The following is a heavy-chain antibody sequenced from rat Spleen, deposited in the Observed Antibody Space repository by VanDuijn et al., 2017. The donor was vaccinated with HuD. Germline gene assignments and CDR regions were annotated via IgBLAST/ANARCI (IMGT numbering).Heavy chain of an antibody. D-gene: IGHD1-10*01. J-gene: IGHJ4*01. V-gene: IGHV5-7*01. CDR2: ISYDGSST. CDR3: TRDHNSYVMDA. Sequence: EVQLVESGGGLVQPGRSLKLSCAASGFTFSDYNMAWVRQAPKKGLEWVATISYDGSSTYYRDSVKGRFTISRDNAKSTLYLQMNSLRSEDTATYYCTRDHNSYVMDAWGQGASVTVSS. CDR1: GFTFSDYN.